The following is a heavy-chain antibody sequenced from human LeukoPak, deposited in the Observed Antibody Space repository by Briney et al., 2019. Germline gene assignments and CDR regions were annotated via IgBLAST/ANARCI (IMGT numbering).Heavy chain of an antibody. V-gene: IGHV4-34*01. D-gene: IGHD2-8*01. J-gene: IGHJ4*02. CDR2: INHSGST. CDR1: GGSFSGYY. Sequence: TSETLSLTGAVYGGSFSGYYWSWIRQPPGKGLEWIGEINHSGSTNYNPSLKSRVTISVDTSKNQFSLKLSSVTAADTAVYYCARGRGNCTNGVCYSFDYWGQGTLVTVSS. CDR3: ARGRGNCTNGVCYSFDY.